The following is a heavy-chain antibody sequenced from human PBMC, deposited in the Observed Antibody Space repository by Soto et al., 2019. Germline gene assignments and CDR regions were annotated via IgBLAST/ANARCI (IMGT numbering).Heavy chain of an antibody. V-gene: IGHV3-30-3*01. CDR3: ARGSGWYREYFDY. D-gene: IGHD6-19*01. J-gene: IGHJ4*02. CDR1: GFTFSSYA. CDR2: ISYDGSNK. Sequence: GGSLRRSCAASGFTFSSYAMHWVRQAPGKGLEWVAVISYDGSNKYYADSVKGRFTISRDNSKNTLYLQMNSLRAEDTAVYYCARGSGWYREYFDYWGQGTLVTVSS.